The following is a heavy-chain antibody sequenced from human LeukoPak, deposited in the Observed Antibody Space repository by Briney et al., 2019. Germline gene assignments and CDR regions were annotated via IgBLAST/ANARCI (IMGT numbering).Heavy chain of an antibody. Sequence: INTNTGNPTYAQGFTGRFVFSLDTSVSTAYLQISSLKAEDTAVYYCARGVGIAAAGMPPGYWGQGTLVTVSS. CDR3: ARGVGIAAAGMPPGY. CDR2: INTNTGNP. D-gene: IGHD6-13*01. V-gene: IGHV7-4-1*02. J-gene: IGHJ4*02.